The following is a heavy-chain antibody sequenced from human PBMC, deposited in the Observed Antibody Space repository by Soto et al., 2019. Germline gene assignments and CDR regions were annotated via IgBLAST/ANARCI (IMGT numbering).Heavy chain of an antibody. Sequence: PSETLSLTCTVSGGSVSSGSYYWSWIRQPPGKGLEWIGYIYYSGSTNYNPSLKSRVTISVDTSKNQFSLKLSSVTAADTAVYYRARFGVARLPFDYWGQGTLVTVSS. V-gene: IGHV4-61*01. CDR3: ARFGVARLPFDY. J-gene: IGHJ4*02. CDR1: GGSVSSGSYY. D-gene: IGHD3-3*01. CDR2: IYYSGST.